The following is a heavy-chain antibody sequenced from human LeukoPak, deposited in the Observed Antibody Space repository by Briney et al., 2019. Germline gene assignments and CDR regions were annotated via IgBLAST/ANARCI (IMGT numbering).Heavy chain of an antibody. J-gene: IGHJ6*02. D-gene: IGHD3-10*01. Sequence: PGGSLRLSCAACGFTFSSYAMHGVRQAPGKGLEWVAVISYDGSNKYYADSVKGRFTISRDNSKNTLYLQMNSLRAEDTAVYYCARDRAGSGYYYYGMDVWGQGTTVTVSS. CDR2: ISYDGSNK. V-gene: IGHV3-30-3*01. CDR1: GFTFSSYA. CDR3: ARDRAGSGYYYYGMDV.